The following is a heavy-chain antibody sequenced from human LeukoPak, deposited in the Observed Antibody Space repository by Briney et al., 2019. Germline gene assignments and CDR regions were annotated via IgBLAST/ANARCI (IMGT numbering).Heavy chain of an antibody. V-gene: IGHV3-15*01. CDR1: GFTFSDAW. J-gene: IGHJ3*02. Sequence: GGSLRLSCAASGFTFSDAWMNWVRQAPGKGLEWVGRIKSKTDGGTTDYAAPVKGRFTISRDDSKNTLYLQMNSLKTEDTAVYYCTTDQRITVFGVVVNDHGAFDIWGQGTMVTVSS. D-gene: IGHD3-3*01. CDR2: IKSKTDGGTT. CDR3: TTDQRITVFGVVVNDHGAFDI.